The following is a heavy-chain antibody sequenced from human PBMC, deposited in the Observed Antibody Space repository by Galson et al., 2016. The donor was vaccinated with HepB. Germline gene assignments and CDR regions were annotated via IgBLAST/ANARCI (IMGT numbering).Heavy chain of an antibody. V-gene: IGHV3-30*03. D-gene: IGHD3-3*02. CDR3: ASSNIFEYYFEY. J-gene: IGHJ4*02. Sequence: SLRLSCAVSGLSFSSYAMHWVRQAPGKGLEWVAVISFDGSITYYGDSVKGRFIISRDNSKHTLFMQMNSLKPEDTGIYYCASSNIFEYYFEYWGQGTLVTVSS. CDR2: ISFDGSIT. CDR1: GLSFSSYA.